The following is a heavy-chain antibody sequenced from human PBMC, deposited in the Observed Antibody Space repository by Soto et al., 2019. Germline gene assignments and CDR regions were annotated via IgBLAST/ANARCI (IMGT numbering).Heavy chain of an antibody. CDR2: TYYRSKWYY. J-gene: IGHJ4*01. Sequence: QTLSLTFAITGDSFSSNIAGWSWVRQSPSRGLEWLGRTYYRSKWYYEYAVSVRGRITINPDTSKNQYSLQLNSVTPEDTAVYFCARGEQYSGRIFDYWGQGTLVTGSS. D-gene: IGHD1-26*01. CDR3: ARGEQYSGRIFDY. CDR1: GDSFSSNIAG. V-gene: IGHV6-1*01.